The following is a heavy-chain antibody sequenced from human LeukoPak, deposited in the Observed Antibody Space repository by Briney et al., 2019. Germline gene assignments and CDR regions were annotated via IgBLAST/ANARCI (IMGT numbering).Heavy chain of an antibody. CDR1: GYTFISYD. CDR2: IIPIFGTA. V-gene: IGHV1-69*05. CDR3: ARGIVTARSHYFDY. D-gene: IGHD1-26*01. Sequence: GASVKVSCKASGYTFISYDISWVRQAPGQGLEWMGGIIPIFGTANYAQKFQGRVTITTDESTSTAYMELSSLRSEDTAVYYCARGIVTARSHYFDYWGQGTLVTVSS. J-gene: IGHJ4*02.